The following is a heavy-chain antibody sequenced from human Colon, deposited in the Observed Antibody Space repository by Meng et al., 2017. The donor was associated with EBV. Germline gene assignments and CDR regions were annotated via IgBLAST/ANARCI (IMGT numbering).Heavy chain of an antibody. Sequence: QVQRQEPGPGLVKPSGTLSLTCAVSGGSLSSRNWWSWVRPPPGKGLGWIGEIYHSGSTNYNPSLKSRVTISVDESKNQFSLRLSSVTAADTAVYYCARVGAYCGGDCYHPRWGQGTLVTVSS. D-gene: IGHD2-21*02. V-gene: IGHV4-4*02. CDR2: IYHSGST. CDR1: GGSLSSRNW. CDR3: ARVGAYCGGDCYHPR. J-gene: IGHJ4*02.